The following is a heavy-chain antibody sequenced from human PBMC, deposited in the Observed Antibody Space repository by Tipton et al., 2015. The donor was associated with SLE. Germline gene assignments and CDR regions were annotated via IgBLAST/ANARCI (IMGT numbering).Heavy chain of an antibody. CDR1: GFTFSSYG. CDR2: IRYDGSNK. J-gene: IGHJ6*02. CDR3: AKGPDGYNPLMEV. V-gene: IGHV3-30*02. Sequence: SLRLSCAASGFTFSSYGMHWVRQAPGKGLEWVAFIRYDGSNKYYADSVKGRFTISRDNSKNTLYLQMNSLRAEDTAVYYCAKGPDGYNPLMEVWGQGTTATVSS. D-gene: IGHD5-24*01.